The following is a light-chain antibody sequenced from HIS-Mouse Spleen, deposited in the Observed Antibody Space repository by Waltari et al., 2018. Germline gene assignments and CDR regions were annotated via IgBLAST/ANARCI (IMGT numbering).Light chain of an antibody. V-gene: IGLV3-19*01. CDR2: GKN. CDR1: RLRSYY. CDR3: NSRDSSGNHVV. J-gene: IGLJ2*01. Sequence: SSELTQDPAVSVALGQTVRNPCQGDRLRSYYASRYQQKPGQAPVLVIYGKNNRPSGIPDRFSGSSSGNKASLTITGAQAEDEADYYCNSRDSSGNHVVFGGGTKLTVL.